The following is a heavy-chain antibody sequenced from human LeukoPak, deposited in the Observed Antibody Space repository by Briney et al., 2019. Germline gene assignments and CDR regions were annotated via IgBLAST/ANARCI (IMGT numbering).Heavy chain of an antibody. Sequence: AGGSLRLSCAASGFTFSDYYMSWIRQAPGKGXXXXXYISSSGSTIYYADSVKGRFTISRDNAKNSLYLQMNSLRAEDTAVYYCAREGSSGYYYDYWGQGTLVTVSS. CDR1: GFTFSDYY. CDR3: AREGSSGYYYDY. CDR2: ISSSGSTI. V-gene: IGHV3-11*01. J-gene: IGHJ4*02. D-gene: IGHD3-22*01.